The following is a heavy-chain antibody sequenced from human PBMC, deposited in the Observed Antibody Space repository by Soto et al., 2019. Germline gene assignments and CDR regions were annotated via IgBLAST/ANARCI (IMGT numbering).Heavy chain of an antibody. CDR2: IYKSATT. D-gene: IGHD2-15*01. CDR1: VDSISTVDYF. V-gene: IGHV4-30-4*01. Sequence: SETLSLTCSFSVDSISTVDYFWAWIRQPPGQALEYIGYIYKSATTYYNPSFESRVAISLDTSKSQFSLNVTSVTAADTAVHFCARGRYCLTGRCFPNWFDSWGQGTLVTVSS. J-gene: IGHJ5*01. CDR3: ARGRYCLTGRCFPNWFDS.